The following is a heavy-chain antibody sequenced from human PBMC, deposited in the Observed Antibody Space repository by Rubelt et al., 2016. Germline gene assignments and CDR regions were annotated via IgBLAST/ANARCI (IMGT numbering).Heavy chain of an antibody. CDR1: GFTFSNYW. V-gene: IGHV3-7*04. CDR2: IKLGGSEK. Sequence: EVQLVESGGGLVQPGGSLILSCAASGFTFSNYWMSWVRQAQGKGLEWAANIKLGGSEKYYVDSVKGRFTISRDDAKNSLFLQMNNLRAEDTAVYYCARVYSSDSVGRTFEIWGQGTMVTVSS. J-gene: IGHJ3*02. CDR3: ARVYSSDSVGRTFEI. D-gene: IGHD2-21*01.